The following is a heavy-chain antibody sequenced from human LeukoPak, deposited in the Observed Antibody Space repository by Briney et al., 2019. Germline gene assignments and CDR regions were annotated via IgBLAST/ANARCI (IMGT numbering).Heavy chain of an antibody. J-gene: IGHJ4*02. V-gene: IGHV3-23*01. CDR2: ISGNGVIT. CDR3: AKDSRRFDY. CDR1: GFTFSDHS. Sequence: GGSLRLSCAASGFTFSDHSMNWVRQAPGKGLEWVSVISGNGVITYYADSVKGRFTISRDNSKNTLYLQMNSLRAEDTAVYYCAKDSRRFDYWGQGTLVTVSS.